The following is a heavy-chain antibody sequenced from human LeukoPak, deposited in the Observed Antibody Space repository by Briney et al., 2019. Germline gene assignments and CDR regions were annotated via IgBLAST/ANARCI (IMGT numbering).Heavy chain of an antibody. CDR3: ARETIAAAGEDWFDP. CDR1: GFTFSSYG. V-gene: IGHV3-33*01. D-gene: IGHD6-13*01. CDR2: IWYDGSNK. J-gene: IGHJ5*02. Sequence: GGSLRLSCAASGFTFSSYGMHWVRQAPGKGLEWVAVIWYDGSNKYYADSVKGRFTISRDNSKNTLYLQMNSPRAEDTAVYYCARETIAAAGEDWFDPWGQGTLVTVSS.